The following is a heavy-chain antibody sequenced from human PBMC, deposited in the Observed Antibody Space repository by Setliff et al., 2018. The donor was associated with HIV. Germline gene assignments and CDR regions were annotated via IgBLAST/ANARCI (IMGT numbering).Heavy chain of an antibody. D-gene: IGHD6-19*01. Sequence: SETLSLTCAVSGGSISSGGYSWSWIRQPAGKGLEWIGRMYTTGSTKYNPSLESRVTMSLDTSKNHFSLELSSVTAADTAVYYCAREPGSGWYYFDNWGQGTLVTVSS. CDR1: GGSISSGGYS. V-gene: IGHV4-61*02. CDR3: AREPGSGWYYFDN. CDR2: MYTTGST. J-gene: IGHJ4*02.